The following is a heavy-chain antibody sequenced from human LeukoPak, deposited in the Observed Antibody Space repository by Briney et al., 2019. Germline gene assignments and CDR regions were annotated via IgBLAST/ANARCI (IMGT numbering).Heavy chain of an antibody. CDR1: GYTLTELS. V-gene: IGHV1-24*01. CDR2: FDPEDGET. J-gene: IGHJ4*02. CDR3: ARDWSDTAMAHFDY. Sequence: ASVKVSCKVSGYTLTELSMHWVRQAPGKGLEWMGGFDPEDGETIYAQKFQGRVTMTRDTSISTAYMELSRLRSDDTAVYYCARDWSDTAMAHFDYWGQGTLVTVSS. D-gene: IGHD5-18*01.